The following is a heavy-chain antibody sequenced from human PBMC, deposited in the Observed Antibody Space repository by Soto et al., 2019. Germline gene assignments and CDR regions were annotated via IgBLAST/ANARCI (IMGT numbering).Heavy chain of an antibody. Sequence: SQTLSLTCVISGDSVSSNTAAWNWIRSSPSRGLEWLGRTYYRSNWRHDYAVSVKSRITVNPDTSKNHFSLQLNSVTPDDTAVYYCARGVAGSGFDLWGQGTLVTGS. J-gene: IGHJ4*02. D-gene: IGHD6-19*01. CDR1: GDSVSSNTAA. CDR3: ARGVAGSGFDL. CDR2: TYYRSNWRH. V-gene: IGHV6-1*01.